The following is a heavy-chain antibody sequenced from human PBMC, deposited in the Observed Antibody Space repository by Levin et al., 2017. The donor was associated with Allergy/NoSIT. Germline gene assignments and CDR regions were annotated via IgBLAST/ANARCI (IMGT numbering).Heavy chain of an antibody. CDR2: IIYDGSIK. V-gene: IGHV3-30*18. J-gene: IGHJ4*02. CDR3: AKEFCTGGCYDDYFDY. D-gene: IGHD2-15*01. CDR1: GFTFSSYG. Sequence: GGSLRLSCAASGFTFSSYGMHWVRQAPGKGLEWVAVIIYDGSIKYYADSVKGRFTISRDNSKNTLYLQMNSLRAEDTAVYYCAKEFCTGGCYDDYFDYWGQGTLVTVSS.